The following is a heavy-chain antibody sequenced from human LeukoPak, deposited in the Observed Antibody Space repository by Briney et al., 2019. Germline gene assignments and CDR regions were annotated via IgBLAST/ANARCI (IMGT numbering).Heavy chain of an antibody. Sequence: ASVKVSCKASGYTFTSYGISWVRQAPGQGLEWMGWINPNSGGTNYAQKFQGRVTMTRDTSISTAYMELSRLRSDDTAVYYCARSHRRANWFDPWGQGTLVTVSS. J-gene: IGHJ5*02. CDR2: INPNSGGT. CDR3: ARSHRRANWFDP. D-gene: IGHD1-14*01. V-gene: IGHV1-2*02. CDR1: GYTFTSYG.